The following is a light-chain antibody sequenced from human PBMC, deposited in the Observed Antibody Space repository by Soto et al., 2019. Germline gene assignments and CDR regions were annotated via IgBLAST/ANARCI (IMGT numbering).Light chain of an antibody. CDR1: QSVTSGY. V-gene: IGKV3-20*01. CDR3: QHYSSSPHAIT. J-gene: IGKJ5*01. CDR2: GAS. Sequence: EIVLTQSPGTLSLSPVERATLSCRSSQSVTSGYLAWYQQQPNQAPRLLIYGASYRATDIPDRFSGGGSGTDFTLTISRMEPEDFALYYCQHYSSSPHAITFGQGKRLEIK.